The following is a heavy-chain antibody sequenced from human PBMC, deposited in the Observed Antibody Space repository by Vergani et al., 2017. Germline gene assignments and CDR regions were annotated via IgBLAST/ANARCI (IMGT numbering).Heavy chain of an antibody. J-gene: IGHJ6*03. Sequence: QVQLQQWGGGLLKPSETLSLTCVVNGGSFTSYHWTWIRQSPGEGLEWVGDIDHTVRPDYNPSLKIRLTSSVDKSRNQFSLTLNSVTATDTAIYFCARVKTETNGHLYYYYYMDVCGQGTAVTVS. V-gene: IGHV4-34*01. CDR3: ARVKTETNGHLYYYYYMDV. CDR2: IDHTVRP. D-gene: IGHD2-8*01. CDR1: GGSFTSYH.